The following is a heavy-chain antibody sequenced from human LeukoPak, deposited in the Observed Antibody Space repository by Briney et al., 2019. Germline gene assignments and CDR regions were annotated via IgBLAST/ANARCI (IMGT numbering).Heavy chain of an antibody. D-gene: IGHD5-24*01. CDR3: EKGRDGYRGFDP. Sequence: SETLSLTCTVSGGSISSYYWSWIRQPPGKGLEWIGYIYYSGSTNYNPSLKSRVTISVDTSKNQFSLKLSSVTAADTAVYYCEKGRDGYRGFDPWGQGTLVTVSS. V-gene: IGHV4-59*12. CDR1: GGSISSYY. CDR2: IYYSGST. J-gene: IGHJ5*02.